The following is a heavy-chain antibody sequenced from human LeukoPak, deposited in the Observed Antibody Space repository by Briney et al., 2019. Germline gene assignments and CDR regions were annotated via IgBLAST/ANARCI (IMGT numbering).Heavy chain of an antibody. CDR1: GFTVSGYY. CDR3: SRSTTAVWGAFDI. J-gene: IGHJ3*02. D-gene: IGHD3-16*01. V-gene: IGHV3-66*02. CDR2: VYSGGGT. Sequence: PGGSLRLSCAASGFTVSGYYMSWVRQAPGKGLEWVSVVYSGGGTYYAASVKGRLTAYRDISKNTLSLQMNTLRTEDTAVYYCSRSTTAVWGAFDIWGQGTMVTVSS.